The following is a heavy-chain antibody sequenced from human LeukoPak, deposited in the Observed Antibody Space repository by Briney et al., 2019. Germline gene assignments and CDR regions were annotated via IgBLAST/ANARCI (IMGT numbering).Heavy chain of an antibody. J-gene: IGHJ4*02. CDR1: GFTFSSTW. CDR3: TKSSAPYYDSSNYRFDY. Sequence: GGSLRLSCAASGFTFSSTWMSWVRQAPGKGLEWVANIKQDGSEKYYVDSVKGRFTISRDNAKNSLYLQMNSLRAEDTAFYYCTKSSAPYYDSSNYRFDYWGQGALVTVSS. D-gene: IGHD3-22*01. CDR2: IKQDGSEK. V-gene: IGHV3-7*03.